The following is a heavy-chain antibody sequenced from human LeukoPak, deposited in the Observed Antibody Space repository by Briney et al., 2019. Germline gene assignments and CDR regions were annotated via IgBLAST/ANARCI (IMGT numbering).Heavy chain of an antibody. CDR2: ISGSGDST. V-gene: IGHV3-23*01. CDR3: AKDRRGGYGGNSDYYYGMDV. J-gene: IGHJ6*02. D-gene: IGHD4-23*01. Sequence: GGSLRLSCAASGFTFSNYAMSWVRQAPGKGLEWVSSISGSGDSTYYADSVKGRFTISRDSSKNTLYLQMSSLRAEDTAAYYCAKDRRGGYGGNSDYYYGMDVWGQGTTVTVSS. CDR1: GFTFSNYA.